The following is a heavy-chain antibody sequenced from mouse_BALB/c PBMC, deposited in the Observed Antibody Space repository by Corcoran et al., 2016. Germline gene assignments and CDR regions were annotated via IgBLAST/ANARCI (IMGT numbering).Heavy chain of an antibody. CDR3: ARRGDAMDY. Sequence: QVQLVQSGPELKKPGETVKISCKASGYTFTNYGMNWVKQAPGKDLKWMGWINTYTGEPTYADDFKGRFAFSLETSASTAYLQINNLKNEDMATYFCARRGDAMDYWGQGTSVTVSS. CDR2: INTYTGEP. V-gene: IGHV9-1*02. CDR1: GYTFTNYG. J-gene: IGHJ4*01.